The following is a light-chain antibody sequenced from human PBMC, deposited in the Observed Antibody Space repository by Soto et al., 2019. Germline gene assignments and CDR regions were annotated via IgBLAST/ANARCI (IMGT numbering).Light chain of an antibody. CDR1: QTISSN. Sequence: HGERATLSCRASQTISSNLAWYQQKPGQTPRLLIYGASTRAAGIPARFSGSGSGTDFTLTITSLQSEDFAVYYCQQYNNWPPFTLGPGTKVDIK. CDR2: GAS. CDR3: QQYNNWPPFT. V-gene: IGKV3-15*01. J-gene: IGKJ3*01.